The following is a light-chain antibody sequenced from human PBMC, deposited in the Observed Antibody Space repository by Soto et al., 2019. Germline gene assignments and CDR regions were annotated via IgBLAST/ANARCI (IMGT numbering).Light chain of an antibody. Sequence: QSALTQPASVSGSPGQSITISCTGTSSDVGAYNFVSWYQQHPGKAPKLMIYDVSDRPSGVSSRFSGSKSGNTASLFISGLQAEDEADYYCSSYTSSNTYVFGTGTKLTVL. CDR2: DVS. CDR1: SSDVGAYNF. V-gene: IGLV2-14*01. CDR3: SSYTSSNTYV. J-gene: IGLJ1*01.